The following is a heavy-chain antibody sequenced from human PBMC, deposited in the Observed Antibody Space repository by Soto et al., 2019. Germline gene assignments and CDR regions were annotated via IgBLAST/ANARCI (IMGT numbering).Heavy chain of an antibody. D-gene: IGHD6-6*01. CDR3: ARDEGSSPLYYFDY. J-gene: IGHJ4*02. Sequence: GGSLRLSCAASGFTFSSYAMHWVRQAPGKGLEWVAVISYDGSNKYYADSVKGRFTISRDNSKNTLYLQMNSLRAEDTAVYYCARDEGSSPLYYFDYWGQGTLVTVS. V-gene: IGHV3-30-3*01. CDR2: ISYDGSNK. CDR1: GFTFSSYA.